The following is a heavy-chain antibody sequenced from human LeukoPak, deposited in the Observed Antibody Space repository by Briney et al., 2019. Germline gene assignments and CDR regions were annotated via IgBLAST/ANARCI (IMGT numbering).Heavy chain of an antibody. CDR3: ARELNWNFDY. Sequence: QTGRSLRLSCTASGFTFGDYAMSWVRQAPGKGLEWVGFIRSKAYGGTTEYAASVKGRFTISRDDSKSIAYLQMNSLKTEDTAVYYCARELNWNFDYWGQGTLVTVSS. CDR1: GFTFGDYA. CDR2: IRSKAYGGTT. D-gene: IGHD1-20*01. V-gene: IGHV3-49*04. J-gene: IGHJ4*02.